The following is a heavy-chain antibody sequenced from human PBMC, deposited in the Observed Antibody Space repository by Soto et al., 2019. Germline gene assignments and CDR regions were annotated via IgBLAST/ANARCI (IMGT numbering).Heavy chain of an antibody. CDR3: ARWWSGSRQGFDP. CDR1: GGSISSGDYY. D-gene: IGHD3-3*01. V-gene: IGHV4-31*03. CDR2: IYYSGST. J-gene: IGHJ5*02. Sequence: QVQLQESGPGLVKPSQTLSLTCTVSGGSISSGDYYWSWICQHPGKGLEWIGYIYYSGSTYYNPSLKSRVTISVDTSKNQFSLKRSSVTAADTAVYYCARWWSGSRQGFDPWGQGTLVTVSS.